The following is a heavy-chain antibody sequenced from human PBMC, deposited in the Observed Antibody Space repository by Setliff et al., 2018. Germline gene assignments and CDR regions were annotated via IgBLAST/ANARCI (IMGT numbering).Heavy chain of an antibody. CDR2: ISAYNGNT. CDR3: ARDNRQQLVLAWFDP. V-gene: IGHV1-18*01. CDR1: GYTFISYG. D-gene: IGHD6-13*01. Sequence: ASVKVSCKASGYTFISYGISWVRQAPGQGLEWMGWISAYNGNTNYAQKLQGRVTMTTDTSASTAYMELRSLRSDDTAVYYCARDNRQQLVLAWFDPWGQGTLVTVSS. J-gene: IGHJ5*02.